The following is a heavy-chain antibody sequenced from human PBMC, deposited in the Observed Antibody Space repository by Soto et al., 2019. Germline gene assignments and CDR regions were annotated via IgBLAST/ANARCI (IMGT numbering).Heavy chain of an antibody. CDR3: AKDPPSEKLQPDYGMDV. Sequence: GGSLRLSCAASGLTFSTSAMSWVRQAPGKGLEWVSLIGASGRSTDYADSVKGRFTISRDNSKSTVYLQMNSLRADDTAVYYCAKDPPSEKLQPDYGMDVWGQGTTVTVSS. J-gene: IGHJ6*02. CDR1: GLTFSTSA. CDR2: IGASGRST. V-gene: IGHV3-23*01. D-gene: IGHD2-15*01.